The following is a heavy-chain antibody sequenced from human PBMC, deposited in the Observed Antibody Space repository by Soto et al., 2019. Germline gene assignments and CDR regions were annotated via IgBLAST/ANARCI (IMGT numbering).Heavy chain of an antibody. V-gene: IGHV1-8*01. CDR3: ARSPTRTNYADCFDP. CDR2: MNPNSGNT. CDR1: GYTFTSYD. Sequence: GASVKVSCKASGYTFTSYDINWVRQATGQGFEYLGWMNPNSGNTDSVKGRFTIYRDSSKNTLYLQMDRLRAEDTAVYYCARSPTRTNYADCFDPWGQGTLVTVSS. D-gene: IGHD4-4*01. J-gene: IGHJ5*02.